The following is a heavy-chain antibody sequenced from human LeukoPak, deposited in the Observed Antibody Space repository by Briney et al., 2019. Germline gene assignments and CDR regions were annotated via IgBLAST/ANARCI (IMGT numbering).Heavy chain of an antibody. V-gene: IGHV3-23*01. CDR1: GFTFTSYA. CDR3: AKEEGTIGIVVVITYPFDY. CDR2: ISGSGGST. D-gene: IGHD3-22*01. Sequence: GWSLRLSWAASGFTFTSYAMSWVRQAPGKGLEWVSAISGSGGSTYYADSVKGRFTISRDNSKNTLYLQMNSLRAEDTAVYYCAKEEGTIGIVVVITYPFDYWGQGTLVTVSS. J-gene: IGHJ4*02.